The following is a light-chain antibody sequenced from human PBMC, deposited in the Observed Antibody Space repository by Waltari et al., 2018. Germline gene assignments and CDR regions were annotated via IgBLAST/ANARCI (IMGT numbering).Light chain of an antibody. CDR3: NSYTSSRTWV. Sequence: QSALTQPASVSGSPGQSITISCTGTSSAVGGYKYVSWYQQHPGKAPKLIIYDVSTRPSGTSNRFSSSKSGNTASLTISGLQAEDEADYYCNSYTSSRTWVFGGGTKLTVL. CDR2: DVS. CDR1: SSAVGGYKY. J-gene: IGLJ3*02. V-gene: IGLV2-14*03.